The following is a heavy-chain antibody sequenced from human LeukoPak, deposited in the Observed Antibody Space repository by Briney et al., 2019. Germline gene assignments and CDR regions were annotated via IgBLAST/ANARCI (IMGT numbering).Heavy chain of an antibody. J-gene: IGHJ6*02. D-gene: IGHD1-26*01. Sequence: ASVKLSCTASGGAFSSYAISWARQAPGQGLEWMGEIIPVFGTANYAQTLQGRVTITTDESTNTAYMELSSLRSADTALYYCARVSPLSYLDYYFGMAVWGQGNTVTVSS. V-gene: IGHV1-69*05. CDR2: IIPVFGTA. CDR3: ARVSPLSYLDYYFGMAV. CDR1: GGAFSSYA.